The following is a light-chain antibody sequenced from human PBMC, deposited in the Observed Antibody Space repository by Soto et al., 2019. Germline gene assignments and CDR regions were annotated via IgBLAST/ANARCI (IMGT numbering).Light chain of an antibody. CDR1: QSVSSSY. CDR2: GAS. J-gene: IGKJ1*01. Sequence: VLTQSPGTLSLSPGERATLSCRASQSVSSSYLAWYQQKPGQAPRLLIYGASSRATGIPDRFSGSGSGTDFTLTISRLEPEDFAVYYCQQYGSSRTFGQGTKVEIK. CDR3: QQYGSSRT. V-gene: IGKV3-20*01.